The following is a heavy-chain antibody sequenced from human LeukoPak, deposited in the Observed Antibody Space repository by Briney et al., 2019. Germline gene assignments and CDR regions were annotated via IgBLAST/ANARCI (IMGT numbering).Heavy chain of an antibody. CDR1: GDSISSYY. CDR3: ARAAVTTSRYFQH. D-gene: IGHD4-17*01. CDR2: IYNSGHT. Sequence: PSETLSLTCAVSGDSISSYYWTWIRQPPGKGLEWIGYIYNSGHTNYNPSLKSRVTISEDTSKNQLSLKLSSVTAADTAVYYCARAAVTTSRYFQHWGQGTLVTVSS. J-gene: IGHJ1*01. V-gene: IGHV4-59*01.